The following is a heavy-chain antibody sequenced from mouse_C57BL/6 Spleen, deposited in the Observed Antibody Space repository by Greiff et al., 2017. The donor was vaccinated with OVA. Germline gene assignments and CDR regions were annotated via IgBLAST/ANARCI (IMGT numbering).Heavy chain of an antibody. V-gene: IGHV5-16*01. D-gene: IGHD2-3*01. CDR1: GFTFSDYY. Sequence: EVKLVESEGGLVQPGSSMKLSCTASGFTFSDYYMAWVRQVPEKVLEWVANINYDGSSTYYLDSLKSRFIISRDNAKNILYLQMSSLKSEDTATYYCARDDGYYLFAYWGQGTLVTVSA. CDR3: ARDDGYYLFAY. CDR2: INYDGSST. J-gene: IGHJ3*01.